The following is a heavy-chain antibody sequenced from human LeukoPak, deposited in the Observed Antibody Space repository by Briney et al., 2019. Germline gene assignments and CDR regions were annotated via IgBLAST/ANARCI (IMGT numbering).Heavy chain of an antibody. CDR3: ATDTGHGYFES. V-gene: IGHV3-7*01. D-gene: IGHD4-17*01. CDR1: GFIFSDYW. CDR2: IRQEGSKK. J-gene: IGHJ4*02. Sequence: GGSLRLSCAASGFIFSDYWMSWLRQAPGKGLEWVANIRQEGSKKNYVDSVEGRFTISRDNAQNSVYLQMTSLRAEDTAGYYCATDTGHGYFESWGQGTLVTVSS.